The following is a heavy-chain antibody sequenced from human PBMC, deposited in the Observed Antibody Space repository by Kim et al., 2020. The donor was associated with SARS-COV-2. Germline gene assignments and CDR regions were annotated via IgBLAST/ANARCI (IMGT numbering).Heavy chain of an antibody. J-gene: IGHJ4*02. Sequence: KYYVDSVKGRFTISRDNAKNSLYLQMNSLRAEDTAVYYCARGLGWELLDYFDYWGQGTLVTVSS. CDR3: ARGLGWELLDYFDY. V-gene: IGHV3-7*04. CDR2: K. D-gene: IGHD1-26*01.